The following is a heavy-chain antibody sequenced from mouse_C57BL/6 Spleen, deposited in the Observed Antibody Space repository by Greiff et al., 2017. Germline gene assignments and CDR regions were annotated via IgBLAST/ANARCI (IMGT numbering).Heavy chain of an antibody. D-gene: IGHD1-1*01. Sequence: DVQLQESGTVLARPGASVKMSCKTSGYTFTSYWMHWVKQRPGQGLEWIGAIYPGNSDTSYNQKFKGKAKLTAVTSASTAYMELSSLTNEDSAVYYCTSIYYYGRSPSLFAYWGQGTLVTVSA. CDR3: TSIYYYGRSPSLFAY. V-gene: IGHV1-5*01. CDR2: IYPGNSDT. J-gene: IGHJ3*01. CDR1: GYTFTSYW.